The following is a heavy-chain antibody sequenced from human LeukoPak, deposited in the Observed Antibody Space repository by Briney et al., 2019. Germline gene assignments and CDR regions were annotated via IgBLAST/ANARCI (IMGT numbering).Heavy chain of an antibody. D-gene: IGHD3-16*01. J-gene: IGHJ6*02. CDR1: GFTFSSYG. V-gene: IGHV3-30*19. CDR3: ARDGTYLGYGMDV. CDR2: ISYDGSNE. Sequence: GGSLRLSCVASGFTFSSYGMHWVRQAPGKGLEWVAFISYDGSNEYYADSVKGRFTISRDNSKNTLYLQMNSLRPEDTAVYYCARDGTYLGYGMDVWGQGTTVTVSS.